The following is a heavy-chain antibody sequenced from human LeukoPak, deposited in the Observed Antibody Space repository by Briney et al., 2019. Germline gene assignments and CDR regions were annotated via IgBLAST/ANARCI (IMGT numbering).Heavy chain of an antibody. CDR3: ARAAPSRKYYYDNSGHTDY. V-gene: IGHV4-38-2*01. J-gene: IGHJ4*02. CDR2: IYHSGRT. D-gene: IGHD3-22*01. CDR1: GYSISSGYY. Sequence: SETLSLTCAVSGYSISSGYYWGWIRQPPGKGLEWIGSIYHSGRTYYNPSLKSRVTISVDTSKNQFSLKLSSVTAADTAVYYCARAAPSRKYYYDNSGHTDYWGQGTLVTVSS.